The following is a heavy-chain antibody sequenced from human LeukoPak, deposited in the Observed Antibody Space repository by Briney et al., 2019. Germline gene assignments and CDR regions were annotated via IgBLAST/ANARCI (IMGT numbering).Heavy chain of an antibody. D-gene: IGHD3-16*02. CDR2: INPNSGGT. CDR1: GYTFTGYY. J-gene: IGHJ6*02. V-gene: IGHV1-2*02. Sequence: ASVKVSCKASGYTFTGYYMHWVRQAPGQGLEWMGWINPNSGGTNYALKFQGRVTMTRDTSISTAYMELSRLRSDDTAVYYCARDLEYLSSFYYGMDVWGQGTTVTVSS. CDR3: ARDLEYLSSFYYGMDV.